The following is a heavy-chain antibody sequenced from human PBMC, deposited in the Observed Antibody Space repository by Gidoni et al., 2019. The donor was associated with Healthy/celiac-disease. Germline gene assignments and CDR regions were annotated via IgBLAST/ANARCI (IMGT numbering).Heavy chain of an antibody. Sequence: QVQLVQSGAEVKKPGSSVKVSCKASGGTFSSYAISWVRQAPGQGLEWMGRIIPILGIANYAQKFQGRVTITADKSTSTAYMELSSLRSEDTAVYYCARWACIAAAGTCDYGMDVWGQGTTVTVSS. V-gene: IGHV1-69*04. J-gene: IGHJ6*02. CDR3: ARWACIAAAGTCDYGMDV. D-gene: IGHD6-13*01. CDR2: IIPILGIA. CDR1: GGTFSSYA.